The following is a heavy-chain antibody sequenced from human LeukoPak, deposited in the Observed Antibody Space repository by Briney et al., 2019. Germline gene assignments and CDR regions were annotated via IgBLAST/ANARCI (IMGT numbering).Heavy chain of an antibody. CDR2: LYYSGST. D-gene: IGHD1-1*01. Sequence: PSETLSLTCTVSGGSISSYYWSWIRQPPGKGLEWIGYLYYSGSTNYNPSLKSRVTISVDTSKNQFSLKLSSVTAADTAVYYCARWNGRYYYMDVWGQGTTVTVSS. V-gene: IGHV4-59*01. CDR1: GGSISSYY. J-gene: IGHJ6*03. CDR3: ARWNGRYYYMDV.